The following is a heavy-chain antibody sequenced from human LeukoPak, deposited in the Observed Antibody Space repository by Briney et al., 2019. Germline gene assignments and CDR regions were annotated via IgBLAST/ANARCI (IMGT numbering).Heavy chain of an antibody. D-gene: IGHD3-22*01. V-gene: IGHV1-2*02. Sequence: ASVKVSCKASGYTFTGYYMHWVRQAPGQGLEWMGWINPNSGGTNYAQKFQGRVTMTRDTSISTAYMELSRLRSDDTAVYYCARLGSSGYYYFDYWGQGTLVTVSS. J-gene: IGHJ4*02. CDR1: GYTFTGYY. CDR2: INPNSGGT. CDR3: ARLGSSGYYYFDY.